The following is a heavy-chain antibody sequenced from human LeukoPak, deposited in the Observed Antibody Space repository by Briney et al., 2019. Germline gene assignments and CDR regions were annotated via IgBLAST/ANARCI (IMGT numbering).Heavy chain of an antibody. Sequence: GGSLRLSRAASGFTFSNAWMTWVRQAPGKGLEWVGRIKSKTHGGTTDYAAPVKGRFTISRDDSRNTLYLQMNSLKNEDTAVYYCTTEEVSGYYTNWLDPWGQGTLVTVSS. V-gene: IGHV3-15*01. J-gene: IGHJ5*02. CDR3: TTEEVSGYYTNWLDP. D-gene: IGHD3-3*01. CDR2: IKSKTHGGTT. CDR1: GFTFSNAW.